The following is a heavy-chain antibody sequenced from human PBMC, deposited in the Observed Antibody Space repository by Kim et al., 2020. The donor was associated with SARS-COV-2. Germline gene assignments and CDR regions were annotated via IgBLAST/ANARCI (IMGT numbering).Heavy chain of an antibody. CDR2: IIPIFGTA. CDR3: ASGYYDRSGPYSYYGMDV. CDR1: GGTFSSYA. J-gene: IGHJ6*02. Sequence: SVKVSCKASGGTFSSYAISWVRQAPGQGLEWMGGIIPIFGTANYAQKSQGRGTITADESTSTAYMELSSLRSEDTAVYYCASGYYDRSGPYSYYGMDVWGQGTTVTVSS. V-gene: IGHV1-69*13. D-gene: IGHD3-22*01.